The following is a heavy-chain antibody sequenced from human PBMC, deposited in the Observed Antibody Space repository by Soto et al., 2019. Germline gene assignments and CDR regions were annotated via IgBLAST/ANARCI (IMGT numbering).Heavy chain of an antibody. J-gene: IGHJ5*02. CDR2: ISYDGSNK. Sequence: GGSLRLSCAASGFTFSSYGMHWVRQAPGKGLEWVAVISYDGSNKYYADSVKGRFTISRDNSKNTLYLQMNSLRAEDTAVYYCAKDISPGYPNLFDPWGQGTLVTVSS. V-gene: IGHV3-30*18. CDR3: AKDISPGYPNLFDP. D-gene: IGHD5-18*01. CDR1: GFTFSSYG.